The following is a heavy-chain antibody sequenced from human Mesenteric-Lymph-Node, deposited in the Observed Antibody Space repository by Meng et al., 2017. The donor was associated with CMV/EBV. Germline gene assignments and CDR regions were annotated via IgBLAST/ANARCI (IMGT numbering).Heavy chain of an antibody. J-gene: IGHJ4*02. CDR1: GYTFTSYA. Sequence: SGYTFTSYAMHWVRQAPGQRLEWMGWINAGNGNTKYSQKFQGRVTITRDTSASTAYMELSSLRSEDTAVYYCARGGYVWSSSWYVLDYWGQGTLVTVSS. V-gene: IGHV1-3*01. CDR3: ARGGYVWSSSWYVLDY. CDR2: INAGNGNT. D-gene: IGHD6-13*01.